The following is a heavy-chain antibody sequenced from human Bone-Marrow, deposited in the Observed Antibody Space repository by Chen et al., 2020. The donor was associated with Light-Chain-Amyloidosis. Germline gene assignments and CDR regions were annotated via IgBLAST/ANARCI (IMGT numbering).Heavy chain of an antibody. CDR3: ASDGGLVVVEAAV. J-gene: IGHJ4*02. Sequence: EVRLVEAGGGVVKPGGALRLSCDASGFSFSNAWVTWVRQAPGKGLEWLGRIKSESGGGTTAFAASVQCSFGISRYQKRNKVYLQMGSPKSADAAIYSSASDGGLVVVEAAVWGQGTQVTVSS. V-gene: IGHV3-15*01. D-gene: IGHD2-21*01. CDR2: IKSESGGGTT. CDR1: GFSFSNAW.